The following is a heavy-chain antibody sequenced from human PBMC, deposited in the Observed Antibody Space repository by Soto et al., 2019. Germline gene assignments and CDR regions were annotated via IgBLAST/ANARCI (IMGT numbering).Heavy chain of an antibody. CDR2: INSDGIST. V-gene: IGHV3-74*01. D-gene: IGHD3-9*01. CDR3: ARREYDSVTGYSLDY. J-gene: IGHJ4*02. CDR1: GFTFSTYW. Sequence: EVQLMESGRGLVQPGGSLRLSCTASGFTFSTYWMHWVRQAPGKGLVWVAHINSDGISTIYADSVKGRFTISRDNAKNTLNLQMNSLRVEDTAVYFCARREYDSVTGYSLDYWGQGTLVTVSS.